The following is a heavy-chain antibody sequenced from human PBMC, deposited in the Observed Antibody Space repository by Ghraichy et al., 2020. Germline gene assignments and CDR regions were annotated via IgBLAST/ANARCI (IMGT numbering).Heavy chain of an antibody. CDR1: GFTFSSYA. V-gene: IGHV3-23*01. CDR3: AKEYCSSTSCYYSSFDY. D-gene: IGHD2-2*01. Sequence: LSLTCAASGFTFSSYAMSWVRQAPGKGLEWVSAISGSGGSTYYADSVKGRFTISRDNSKNTLYLQMNSLRAEDTAVYYCAKEYCSSTSCYYSSFDYWGQGTLVTVSS. CDR2: ISGSGGST. J-gene: IGHJ4*02.